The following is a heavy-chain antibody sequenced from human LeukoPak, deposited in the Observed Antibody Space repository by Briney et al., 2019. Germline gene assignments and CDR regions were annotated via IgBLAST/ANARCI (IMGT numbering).Heavy chain of an antibody. CDR2: ISSSSSYI. Sequence: GGSLRLSCAASGFTFSSYSMNWVRQAPGKGLEWVSSISSSSSYIYYADSVKGRFTISRDNAKNSLYLQMNSLRAEDTAVYYCARGYCSSTSCFGFFWYWGQGTLVAVSS. CDR3: ARGYCSSTSCFGFFWY. D-gene: IGHD2-2*01. V-gene: IGHV3-21*01. J-gene: IGHJ4*02. CDR1: GFTFSSYS.